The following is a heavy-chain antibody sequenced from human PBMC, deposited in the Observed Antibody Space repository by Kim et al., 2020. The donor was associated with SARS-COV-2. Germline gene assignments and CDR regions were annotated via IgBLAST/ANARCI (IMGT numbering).Heavy chain of an antibody. CDR1: GGSFSAYS. D-gene: IGHD3-3*01. CDR2: VNHSGIT. Sequence: SETLSLTCAVYGGSFSAYSWIWIRQAPGKGLEWIGEVNHSGITKYHPSLKSRVTISVDTSKNQFSLKLPSVTAADTAVFYCARGRAGVVPSPILGLGPYYYYYAMDVWGQGTTVPVS. V-gene: IGHV4-34*01. CDR3: ARGRAGVVPSPILGLGPYYYYYAMDV. J-gene: IGHJ6*02.